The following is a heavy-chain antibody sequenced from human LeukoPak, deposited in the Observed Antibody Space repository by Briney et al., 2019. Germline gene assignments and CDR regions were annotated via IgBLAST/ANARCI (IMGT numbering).Heavy chain of an antibody. CDR2: IIPILGIA. Sequence: ASVKVSCKASGGTFSSYAISWVRQAPGQGLEWMGRIIPILGIANYAQKFQGRVTITADKPTSTAYMELSSLRSEDTAVYYCALEMATIKAFDIWGQGTMVTVSS. CDR1: GGTFSSYA. CDR3: ALEMATIKAFDI. D-gene: IGHD5-24*01. V-gene: IGHV1-69*04. J-gene: IGHJ3*02.